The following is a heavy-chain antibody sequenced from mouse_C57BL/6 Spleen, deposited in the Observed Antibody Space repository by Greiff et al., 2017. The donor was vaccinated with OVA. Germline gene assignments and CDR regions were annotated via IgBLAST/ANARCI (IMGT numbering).Heavy chain of an antibody. J-gene: IGHJ2*01. CDR1: GYTFTDYE. V-gene: IGHV1-15*01. CDR2: IDPETGGT. Sequence: VKLMESGAELVRPGASVTLSCKASGYTFTDYEMHWVKQTPVHGLEWIGAIDPETGGTAYNQKFKGKAILTADKSSSTAYMELRSLTSEDSAVYYCTRSSDYWGQGTTLTVSS. CDR3: TRSSDY.